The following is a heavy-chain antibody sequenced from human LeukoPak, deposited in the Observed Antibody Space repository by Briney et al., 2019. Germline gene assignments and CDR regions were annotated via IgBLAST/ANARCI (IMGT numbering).Heavy chain of an antibody. CDR2: IYYSGST. CDR1: GGSISGSSYY. J-gene: IGHJ6*02. V-gene: IGHV4-39*02. D-gene: IGHD2-2*02. Sequence: PSETLSLTCTVSGGSISGSSYYWGWIRQPPGKGLEWIGSIYYSGSTYYNPSLKSRVTISVDTSKNHFSLRLTSVTAADTAIYYCAKGFCSTARCYNIAYYGMDVWGQGTTVIVSS. CDR3: AKGFCSTARCYNIAYYGMDV.